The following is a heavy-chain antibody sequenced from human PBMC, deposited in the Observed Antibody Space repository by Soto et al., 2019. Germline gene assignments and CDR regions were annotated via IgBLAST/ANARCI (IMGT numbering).Heavy chain of an antibody. CDR2: ISSRSGTI. CDR1: GFSFSDYY. J-gene: IGHJ4*01. Sequence: PGGSLRLSCAASGFSFSDYYMTWIRQAPGQGLDWVSYISSRSGTIFYADSVKGRFTLSRDDSKNSMYLQMNSLRAEDTAVYYCAREVDRALVGSPHYFDYWGQGTLVTVSS. D-gene: IGHD5-18*01. CDR3: AREVDRALVGSPHYFDY. V-gene: IGHV3-11*01.